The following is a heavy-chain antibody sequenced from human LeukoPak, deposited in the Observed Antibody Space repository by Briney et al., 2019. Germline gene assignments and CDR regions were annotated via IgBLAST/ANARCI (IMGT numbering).Heavy chain of an antibody. V-gene: IGHV3-30*02. CDR1: GFTFSSYG. CDR3: AKDVDIGPRGYMDV. D-gene: IGHD5-12*01. Sequence: GGSLRLSCAASGFTFSSYGMHWVRQAPGKGLEWVAVIWYGGSNKYYADSVKGRFTISRDNSKNTLYLQMNSLRAEDTAVYYCAKDVDIGPRGYMDVWGKGTTVTVSS. J-gene: IGHJ6*03. CDR2: IWYGGSNK.